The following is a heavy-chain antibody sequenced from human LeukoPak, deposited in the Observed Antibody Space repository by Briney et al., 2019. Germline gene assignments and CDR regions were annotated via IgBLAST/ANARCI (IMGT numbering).Heavy chain of an antibody. CDR3: TTYYYDSSGYYGDYDAFDI. Sequence: GGSLRLSCAASGFTFSSYGMHWVRQAPGKGLEWVAFIRYDGSNKYYADSVKGRFTISRDNSKNTLYLQMNSLKTEDTAVYYCTTYYYDSSGYYGDYDAFDIWGQGTMVTVSS. V-gene: IGHV3-30*02. CDR2: IRYDGSNK. J-gene: IGHJ3*02. D-gene: IGHD3-22*01. CDR1: GFTFSSYG.